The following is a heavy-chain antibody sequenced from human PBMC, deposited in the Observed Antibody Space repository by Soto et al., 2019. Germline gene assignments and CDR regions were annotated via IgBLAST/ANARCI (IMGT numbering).Heavy chain of an antibody. CDR3: AAVRGMVNYYDSSGYPPFDY. V-gene: IGHV1-58*01. CDR1: GFTFTSSA. D-gene: IGHD3-22*01. J-gene: IGHJ4*02. Sequence: ASAKVSCKASGFTFTSSAVQWVRQARGQRLEWIGWIVVGSGNTNYAQKFQERVTITRDMSTSTAYMELSSLRSEDTAVYYCAAVRGMVNYYDSSGYPPFDYWGQGTLVTV. CDR2: IVVGSGNT.